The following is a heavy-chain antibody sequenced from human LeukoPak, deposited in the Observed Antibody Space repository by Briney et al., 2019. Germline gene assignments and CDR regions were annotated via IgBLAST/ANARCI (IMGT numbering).Heavy chain of an antibody. J-gene: IGHJ4*02. CDR1: GFTFDDYA. Sequence: PGGSLRLSCAASGFTFDDYAMHWVRHAPGKGLEWVSGISRNSGKIGYADSVKGRFTISRDDAKKSLYLQLNSLRAEDTAVYYCASFPAPLDYWGQGTLVTVSS. CDR2: ISRNSGKI. V-gene: IGHV3-9*01. CDR3: ASFPAPLDY. D-gene: IGHD3-10*01.